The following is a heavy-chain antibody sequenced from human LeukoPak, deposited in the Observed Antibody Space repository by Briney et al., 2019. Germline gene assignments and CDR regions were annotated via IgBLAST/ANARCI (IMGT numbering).Heavy chain of an antibody. D-gene: IGHD2-2*02. V-gene: IGHV1-69*13. CDR3: ARNGGNCSSTSCYIR. CDR2: IIPIFGTA. CDR1: GGTFSSYA. Sequence: ASVKVSCKASGGTFSSYAISWVRQAPGQGLEWMGGIIPIFGTANYAQKFQGRVTITADESTSTAYMELSSLRSEDTAVYYCARNGGNCSSTSCYIRWGQGTLVTVSS. J-gene: IGHJ4*02.